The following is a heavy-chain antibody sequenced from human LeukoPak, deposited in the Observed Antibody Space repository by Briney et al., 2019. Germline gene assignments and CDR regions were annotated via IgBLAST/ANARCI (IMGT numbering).Heavy chain of an antibody. D-gene: IGHD1-26*01. CDR1: GFTFDDYG. V-gene: IGHV3-20*04. CDR2: INWNGGNA. Sequence: GGSLRLSCAASGFTFDDYGMSWVRQGPGKGLEWVSGINWNGGNAGYADSVKGRFTIFRDNAKNSLYLEMDSLRVEDTALYYCARTSDGNWFDPWGQGTLVTVSS. J-gene: IGHJ5*02. CDR3: ARTSDGNWFDP.